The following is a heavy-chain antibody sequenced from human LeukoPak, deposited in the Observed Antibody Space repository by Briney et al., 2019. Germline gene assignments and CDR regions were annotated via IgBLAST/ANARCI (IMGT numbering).Heavy chain of an antibody. CDR2: IYYSGST. Sequence: SETLSLTCSVSGGSISSSSYYWGWIRQPPGKGLEWIGSIYYSGSTYYNPSLKSRVTISVDTSKNQFSLKLSSVTAADTAVYYCARRFTPAAMPRGNYYYMDVWGKGTTVTVSS. CDR3: ARRFTPAAMPRGNYYYMDV. J-gene: IGHJ6*03. V-gene: IGHV4-39*01. D-gene: IGHD2-2*01. CDR1: GGSISSSSYY.